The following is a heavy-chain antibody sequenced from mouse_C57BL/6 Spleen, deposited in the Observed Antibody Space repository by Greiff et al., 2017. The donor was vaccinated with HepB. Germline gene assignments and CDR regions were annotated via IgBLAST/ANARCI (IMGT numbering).Heavy chain of an antibody. CDR1: GFTFTDYY. CDR2: IRNKANGYTT. V-gene: IGHV7-3*01. Sequence: EVKLVESGGGLVQPGGSLSLSCAASGFTFTDYYMSWVRQPPGKALEWLGFIRNKANGYTTEYSASVKGRFTISRDNSQSILYLQMNALGAEDSATYYCARFPLYYAMDYWGKGTSVTVSS. J-gene: IGHJ4*01. CDR3: ARFPLYYAMDY.